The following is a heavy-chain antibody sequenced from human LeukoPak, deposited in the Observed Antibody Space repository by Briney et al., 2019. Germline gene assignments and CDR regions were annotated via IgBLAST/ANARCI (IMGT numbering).Heavy chain of an antibody. V-gene: IGHV1-8*01. CDR3: ARRKGVVVPAALFDP. Sequence: GASVKVSCKASGCTFTSYDINWVRQATGQGLEWMGWMNPNSGNTGYAQKFQGRVTMTRNTSISTAYMELSSLRSEDTAVYYCARRKGVVVPAALFDPWGQGTLVTVSS. J-gene: IGHJ5*02. CDR2: MNPNSGNT. D-gene: IGHD2-2*01. CDR1: GCTFTSYD.